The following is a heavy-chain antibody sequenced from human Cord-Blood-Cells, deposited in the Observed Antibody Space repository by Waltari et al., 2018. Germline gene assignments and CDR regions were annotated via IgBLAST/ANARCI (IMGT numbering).Heavy chain of an antibody. V-gene: IGHV4-34*01. CDR2: INHSGST. CDR3: ARGLSYDSSGYYY. D-gene: IGHD3-22*01. J-gene: IGHJ4*02. CDR1: GGSFSGYY. Sequence: QVQLQQWGAGLLKPSETLSLTCAVYGGSFSGYYWRWTRQPPGKGLEWIGEINHSGSTNYNPSLKSRVTISVDTSKNQFSLKLSSVTAADTAVYYCARGLSYDSSGYYYWGQGTLVTVSS.